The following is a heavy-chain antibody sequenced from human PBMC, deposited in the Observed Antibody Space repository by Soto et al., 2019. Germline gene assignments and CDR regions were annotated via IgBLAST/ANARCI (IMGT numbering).Heavy chain of an antibody. V-gene: IGHV4-61*01. D-gene: IGHD6-19*01. Sequence: QVQLQESGPGLVKPSETLSLTCTVSGGSVSSGSYYWSWIRQPPGKGLEWIGYIYYSGSTNYNPSLTSRVTISVDTSKNQFSLKLSSVTAADTAVYYCARAPIAVAANDYWGQGTLVTVSS. CDR3: ARAPIAVAANDY. CDR1: GGSVSSGSYY. J-gene: IGHJ4*02. CDR2: IYYSGST.